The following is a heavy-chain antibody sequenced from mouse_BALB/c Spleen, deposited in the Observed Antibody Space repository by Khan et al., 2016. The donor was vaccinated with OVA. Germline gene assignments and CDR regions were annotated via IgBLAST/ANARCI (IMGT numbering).Heavy chain of an antibody. Sequence: VQLKESGPGLVKPSQSLSLTCTVTGYSITSDYAWNWIRQFPGNKLEWMGYISYNGSTSYNPSIKSRISITRDTSKNQFFLQLNSVTTEDTATYYCARSIMANWGQGTTLTVSS. J-gene: IGHJ2*01. CDR2: ISYNGST. V-gene: IGHV3-2*02. CDR1: GYSITSDYA. CDR3: ARSIMAN.